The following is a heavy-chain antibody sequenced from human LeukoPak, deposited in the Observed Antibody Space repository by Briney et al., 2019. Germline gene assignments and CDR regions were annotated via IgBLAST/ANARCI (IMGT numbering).Heavy chain of an antibody. CDR1: GFTFDDYA. V-gene: IGHV3-9*01. CDR3: AKDASSGSSWYYFDY. Sequence: PGGSLRLSFAAPGFTFDDYAMQWVRQAPGKGLGWVSGISWNSGSIGYADSVKGRFTISRDNAKNSLYLQMNSLRAEDTALYYCAKDASSGSSWYYFDYWGQGTLVTVSS. D-gene: IGHD6-13*01. CDR2: ISWNSGSI. J-gene: IGHJ4*02.